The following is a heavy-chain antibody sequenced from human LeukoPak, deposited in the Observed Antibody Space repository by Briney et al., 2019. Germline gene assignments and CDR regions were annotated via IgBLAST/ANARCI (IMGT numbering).Heavy chain of an antibody. J-gene: IGHJ4*02. CDR1: GFTFADDA. CDR3: AKGDSSGEGDY. Sequence: GGSLRLSCAASGFTFADDAIHWVRQALGKGLGWGSGICWNSDKIGYADFVKGRFTISRENAKNSLYLQMNSLRAEDTALYYCAKGDSSGEGDYWGQGTLVTVSS. CDR2: ICWNSDKI. D-gene: IGHD6-19*01. V-gene: IGHV3-9*01.